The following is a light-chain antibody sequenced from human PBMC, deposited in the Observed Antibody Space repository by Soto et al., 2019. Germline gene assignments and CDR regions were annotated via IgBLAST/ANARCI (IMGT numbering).Light chain of an antibody. J-gene: IGKJ1*01. CDR1: QSISRL. CDR3: QQYNDYSTWT. CDR2: DAS. Sequence: IQMTQSPSSLSASVGDRVTITCRASQSISRLLAWYQQKPGKVPKVLIWDASSLQRGVPSRFSGSGSGTEFTLTINSLQPDDFATYYCQQYNDYSTWTFGQGTKVDIK. V-gene: IGKV1-5*01.